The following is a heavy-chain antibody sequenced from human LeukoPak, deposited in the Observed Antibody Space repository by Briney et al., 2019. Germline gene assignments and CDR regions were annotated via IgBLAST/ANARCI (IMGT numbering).Heavy chain of an antibody. CDR3: ARAGKGNYYYYYMDV. V-gene: IGHV3-13*01. CDR1: GFTFSSYD. CDR2: IGTAGDT. Sequence: GGSLRVFCGASGFTFSSYDMQWVRQATGKGLELVSAIGTAGDTYYPGSVKGRFTISRENAKNSLYLQMNSLRAGDTAVYYCARAGKGNYYYYYMDVWGKGTTVTVSS. D-gene: IGHD6-13*01. J-gene: IGHJ6*03.